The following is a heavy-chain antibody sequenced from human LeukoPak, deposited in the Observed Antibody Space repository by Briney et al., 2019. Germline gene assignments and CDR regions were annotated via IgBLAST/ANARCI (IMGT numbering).Heavy chain of an antibody. CDR2: ISSSSSYI. D-gene: IGHD4-17*01. CDR1: GFTFSSYE. Sequence: GGSPRLSCAASGFTFSSYEMNWVRQAPGKGLEWVSSISSSSSYIYYADSVKGRFPISRENAKNSLYLQMNSLRDEDTAVYYCARDSRPNDYGEYVYAFDIWGQGTMVTVSS. V-gene: IGHV3-21*01. J-gene: IGHJ3*02. CDR3: ARDSRPNDYGEYVYAFDI.